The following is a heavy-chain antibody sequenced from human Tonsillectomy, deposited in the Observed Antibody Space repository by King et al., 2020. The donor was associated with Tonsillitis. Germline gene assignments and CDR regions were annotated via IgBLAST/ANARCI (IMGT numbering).Heavy chain of an antibody. J-gene: IGHJ6*02. CDR1: GFTFDDYA. Sequence: EVQLVESGGGLVQPGRSLRLSCAASGFTFDDYAMHWVRQAPGKGLEWVSGISGNSGSLVYADSVKGRFTISRDNAKNSLYLQMNSLRAEDTALYYCAKEKGLAAPLGMDVWGQGTTVTVSS. V-gene: IGHV3-9*01. CDR2: ISGNSGSL. D-gene: IGHD6-13*01. CDR3: AKEKGLAAPLGMDV.